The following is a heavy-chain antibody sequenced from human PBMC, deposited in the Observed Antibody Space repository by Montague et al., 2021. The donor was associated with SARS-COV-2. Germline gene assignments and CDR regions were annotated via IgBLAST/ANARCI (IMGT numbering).Heavy chain of an antibody. Sequence: PALVKPTQTLTLTCTSSGFSLNTSGMCVSWIRQPPGKALEWLALIDWDEDQYYSTSLKTRLTISKDTSKNQVVLTMTNMDPIDTATYYCARSYGDYRDSYFDXWGQGTLVTVSS. V-gene: IGHV2-70*01. CDR1: GFSLNTSGMC. J-gene: IGHJ4*02. CDR3: ARSYGDYRDSYFDX. D-gene: IGHD4-17*01. CDR2: IDWDEDQ.